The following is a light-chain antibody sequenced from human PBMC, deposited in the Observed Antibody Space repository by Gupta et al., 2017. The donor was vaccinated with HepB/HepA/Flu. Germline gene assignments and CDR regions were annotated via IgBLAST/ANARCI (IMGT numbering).Light chain of an antibody. Sequence: QSVLTQPPSASGTPGQRVTIFCSGSSSNIGSKAVNWYQQLPGTAPKLLIYNNNQRPSGVPARFSGSKSGTSASLAISGLQSEDEADYYCAAWDASLNGLFGGGTKLTVL. CDR1: SSNIGSKA. V-gene: IGLV1-44*01. J-gene: IGLJ2*01. CDR2: NNN. CDR3: AAWDASLNGL.